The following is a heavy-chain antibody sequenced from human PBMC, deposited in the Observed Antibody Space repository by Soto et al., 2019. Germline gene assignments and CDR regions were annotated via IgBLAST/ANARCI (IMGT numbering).Heavy chain of an antibody. CDR1: GFTFDNYA. CDR3: AREVLSDSAY. Sequence: PGGSLRLSCAASGFTFDNYAMHWVRQAPGKGLEWVSGISWNSNTISYADSVKGRFTISRDNAKNSLYLQMNSLRAEDTAVYYCAREVLSDSAYWGQGTLVTVSS. D-gene: IGHD3-22*01. V-gene: IGHV3-9*01. CDR2: ISWNSNTI. J-gene: IGHJ4*02.